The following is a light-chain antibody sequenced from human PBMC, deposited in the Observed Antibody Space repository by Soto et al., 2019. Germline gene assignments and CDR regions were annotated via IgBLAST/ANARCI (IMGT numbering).Light chain of an antibody. CDR2: GAS. CDR1: QSVSSN. V-gene: IGKV3-15*01. Sequence: EIVMTQSPATLSVSPGERATLSCRASQSVSSNLAWYQQKPGQAPRLLICGASTRATGIPARFSGSGSGTEFTLTMSSLQSEDFAVYYCQQYNNWPGTFGPGTKVDIK. CDR3: QQYNNWPGT. J-gene: IGKJ3*01.